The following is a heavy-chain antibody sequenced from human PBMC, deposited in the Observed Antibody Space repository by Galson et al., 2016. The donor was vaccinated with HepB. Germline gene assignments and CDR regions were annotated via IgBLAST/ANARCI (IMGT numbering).Heavy chain of an antibody. CDR3: ARVGRGCEYSNSFCWFDP. CDR1: GGSISGYY. D-gene: IGHD6-6*01. Sequence: SETLSLTCAVSGGSISGYYWSWIRQPPGKGLEWIGYIYYSGSTYYSPSLKSRVTISVDTSKNQFSLKLSSVTAADTAVYYCARVGRGCEYSNSFCWFDPWGQGTLVTVSS. CDR2: IYYSGST. V-gene: IGHV4-59*01. J-gene: IGHJ5*02.